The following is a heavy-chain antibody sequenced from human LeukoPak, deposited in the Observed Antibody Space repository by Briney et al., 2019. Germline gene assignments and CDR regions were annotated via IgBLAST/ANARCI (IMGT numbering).Heavy chain of an antibody. V-gene: IGHV3-33*07. CDR1: GFSFSSYG. D-gene: IGHD2-15*01. CDR3: ARGGWGYCSGGSCYFDY. J-gene: IGHJ4*02. Sequence: GGSLRLSCAASGFSFSSYGMYWVRQAPGKGLEWVALIYNDGGLPNYLDSVRGRFTISRDNSKNTLYLQMNSLRAEDTAVYYCARGGWGYCSGGSCYFDYWGQGTLVTVSS. CDR2: IYNDGGLP.